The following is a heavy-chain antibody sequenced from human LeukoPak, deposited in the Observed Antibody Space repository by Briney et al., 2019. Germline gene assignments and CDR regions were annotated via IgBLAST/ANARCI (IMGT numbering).Heavy chain of an antibody. CDR2: ISGDGGST. J-gene: IGHJ4*02. CDR3: AKDKDGGGSSGYYPLDY. V-gene: IGHV3-43*02. CDR1: GFTFDDYA. D-gene: IGHD3-22*01. Sequence: GGSLRLSCTASGFTFDDYAMHWVRQAPGKGLEWVSLISGDGGSTYYADSVKGRFTISRDNSKNSLYLQMNSLRTEDTALYYCAKDKDGGGSSGYYPLDYWGQGTLVTVSS.